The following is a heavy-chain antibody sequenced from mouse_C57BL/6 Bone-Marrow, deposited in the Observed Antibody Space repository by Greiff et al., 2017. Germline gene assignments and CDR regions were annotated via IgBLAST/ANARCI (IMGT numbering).Heavy chain of an antibody. Sequence: QVQLQQSGPGLVQPSQSLSLTCTVSGFSLTSYGVHWVRQSPGKGLEWLGVIWRGGSTDYNAAFMSRLSITEDNSKSQVFFKMNRLQADDTAIYYSAKKKGSSGMDYWGQGTSVTVSS. CDR3: AKKKGSSGMDY. J-gene: IGHJ4*01. CDR1: GFSLTSYG. V-gene: IGHV2-5*01. CDR2: IWRGGST. D-gene: IGHD1-1*01.